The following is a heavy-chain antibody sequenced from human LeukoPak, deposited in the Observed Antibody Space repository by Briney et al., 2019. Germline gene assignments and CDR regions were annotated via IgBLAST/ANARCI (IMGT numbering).Heavy chain of an antibody. J-gene: IGHJ5*02. CDR2: IYISGST. V-gene: IGHV4-61*09. CDR3: ARKGIAVAGKKNWFDP. CDR1: GGSINSGSYY. D-gene: IGHD6-19*01. Sequence: SETLSLTCTVSGGSINSGSYYWSWIRQPAGKGLEWIGHIYISGSTNYNPSLESRVTISVDTSKNQFSLKLSSVTAADTAVYYCARKGIAVAGKKNWFDPWGQGTLVTVSS.